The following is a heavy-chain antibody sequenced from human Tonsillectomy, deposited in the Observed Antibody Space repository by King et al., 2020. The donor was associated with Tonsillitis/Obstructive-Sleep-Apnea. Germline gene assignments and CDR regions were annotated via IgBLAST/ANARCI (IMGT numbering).Heavy chain of an antibody. CDR2: IELMIDGGLP. D-gene: IGHD1-1*01. Sequence: VQLVESGGGLVKPGGSLRLSCAASGFTFSNACMNWVRQAPGRGLEWLGRIELMIDGGLPHYAAPVKGRLTFSREDSRDTLFLQMNSLKTEDTAVYYCAAGAGMTDSDYWGQGTLVTVSS. CDR1: GFTFSNAC. J-gene: IGHJ4*02. CDR3: AAGAGMTDSDY. V-gene: IGHV3-15*04.